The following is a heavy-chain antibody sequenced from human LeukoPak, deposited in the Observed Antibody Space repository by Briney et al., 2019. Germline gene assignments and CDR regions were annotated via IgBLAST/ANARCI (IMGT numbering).Heavy chain of an antibody. V-gene: IGHV1-8*01. CDR3: ARAGAPYYDILTGYSAAYYFDY. J-gene: IGHJ4*02. CDR1: GYTFTSYD. D-gene: IGHD3-9*01. Sequence: GASVKVSCKASGYTFTSYDINWVRQATGQGLEWMGWMDPNSGNTGYAQKFQGRVTMTRNTSISTAYMELSSLRSEDTAVYYCARAGAPYYDILTGYSAAYYFDYWGQGTLVTVSS. CDR2: MDPNSGNT.